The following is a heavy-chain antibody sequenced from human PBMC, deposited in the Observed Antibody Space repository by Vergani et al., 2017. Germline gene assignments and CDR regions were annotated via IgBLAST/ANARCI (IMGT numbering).Heavy chain of an antibody. CDR3: ARDQWDDDGTRGWFDP. CDR1: GAYVGSGGYY. J-gene: IGHJ5*02. V-gene: IGHV4-31*03. Sequence: QVQLQESGPGLVKASQTLSLTCSVSGAYVGSGGYYWSWVRQRPGMGLDWIGYIYYSGTTYYNPSLESRLTISLDTSENHLSLKMTSLTAADTAVYFCARDQWDDDGTRGWFDPWGQGTLVTVSS. CDR2: IYYSGTT. D-gene: IGHD5-24*01.